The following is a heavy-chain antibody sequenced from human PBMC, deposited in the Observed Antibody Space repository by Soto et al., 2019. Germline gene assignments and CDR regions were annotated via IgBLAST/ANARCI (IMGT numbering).Heavy chain of an antibody. Sequence: SETLSLTCAVYGGSFSGYYWSWIRQRPGKGLEWMGEINHSGSTNYNPSLKSGVTISVDRSKSQLSLKLSSVTGADTAVYYCARGPGGSYYDYCYGIEVWGQGTTVT. D-gene: IGHD1-26*01. CDR2: INHSGST. V-gene: IGHV4-34*01. J-gene: IGHJ6*02. CDR1: GGSFSGYY. CDR3: ARGPGGSYYDYCYGIEV.